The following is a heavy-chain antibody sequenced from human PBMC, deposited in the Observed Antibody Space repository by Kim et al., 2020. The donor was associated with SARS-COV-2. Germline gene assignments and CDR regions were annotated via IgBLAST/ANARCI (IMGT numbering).Heavy chain of an antibody. CDR1: GYTFTSYG. CDR2: ISAYSGNT. J-gene: IGHJ3*02. V-gene: IGHV1-18*01. CDR3: ASTQYYYDSSGYYTQAAFDI. Sequence: ASVKVSCKASGYTFTSYGINWVRQAPGQGLEWMGWISAYSGNTNYAQKIQGRVTMTTDTSTSTAYMELRSLRSDDTAVYYCASTQYYYDSSGYYTQAAFDIWGQGTMVTVSS. D-gene: IGHD3-22*01.